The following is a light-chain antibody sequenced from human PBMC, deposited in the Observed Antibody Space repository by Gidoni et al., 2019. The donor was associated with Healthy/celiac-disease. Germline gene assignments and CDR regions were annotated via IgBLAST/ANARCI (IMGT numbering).Light chain of an antibody. CDR1: QGISTY. CDR2: PAS. CDR3: QKYNSAPWT. V-gene: IGKV1-27*01. J-gene: IGKJ1*01. Sequence: IQMTHSPSSLSASVGDRVTITSRASQGISTYLAWYKQKPGKVPKLLIYPASTLPSGLPSRFSGSGSGTDFTLTISRLQPEDVATYYCQKYNSAPWTFGQGTKVEIK.